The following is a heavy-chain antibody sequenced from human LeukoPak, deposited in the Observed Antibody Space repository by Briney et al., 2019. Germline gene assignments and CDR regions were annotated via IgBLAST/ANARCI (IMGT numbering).Heavy chain of an antibody. CDR3: ARDAPNPPWYYDILTGYYKGDPFDY. CDR1: GYTFTSYG. Sequence: ASVKVSCKASGYTFTSYGISWVRQAPGQGLEWMGWISAYNGNTNYAQKLQGRVTMTTDTSTSTAYMELRSLRSDDTAVYYCARDAPNPPWYYDILTGYYKGDPFDYWGQGTLVTVSS. CDR2: ISAYNGNT. J-gene: IGHJ4*02. D-gene: IGHD3-9*01. V-gene: IGHV1-18*01.